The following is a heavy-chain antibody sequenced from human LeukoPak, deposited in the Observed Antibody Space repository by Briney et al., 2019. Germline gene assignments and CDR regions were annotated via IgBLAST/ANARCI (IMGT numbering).Heavy chain of an antibody. D-gene: IGHD5-12*01. Sequence: SETLSLTCTVSGGSISSYYWSWIRQPPGKGLEWIGYIYYSGSTNYNPPLKSRVTISVDTSKNQFSLKLSSVTAADTAVYYCARDLGGYSGYNPGVFDYWGQGTLVTVSS. CDR1: GGSISSYY. CDR2: IYYSGST. CDR3: ARDLGGYSGYNPGVFDY. J-gene: IGHJ4*02. V-gene: IGHV4-59*01.